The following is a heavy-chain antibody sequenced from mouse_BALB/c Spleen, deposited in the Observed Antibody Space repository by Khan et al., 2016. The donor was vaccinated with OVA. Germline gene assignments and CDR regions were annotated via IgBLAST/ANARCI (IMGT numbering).Heavy chain of an antibody. Sequence: QVQLKQSGAELVRPGVSVKISCKGSGYTFTDFTMHWVKQSHAMSLEWIGVISTYYGDADYNQKFKGKATMTVDKSSNTAYMDLARLTSEDSAIYYCVRGGGGDRFLYWGQGTLVTVSA. CDR3: VRGGGGDRFLY. J-gene: IGHJ3*01. V-gene: IGHV1S137*01. CDR1: GYTFTDFT. CDR2: ISTYYGDA.